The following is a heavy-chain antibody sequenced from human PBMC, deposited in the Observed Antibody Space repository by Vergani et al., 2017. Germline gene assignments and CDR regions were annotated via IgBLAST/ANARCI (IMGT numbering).Heavy chain of an antibody. D-gene: IGHD2-2*01. V-gene: IGHV4-61*02. CDR1: GQSIRSGSHY. CDR3: ARSRPYCTSSSCPAI. J-gene: IGHJ4*02. CDR2: IHTGGST. Sequence: QVKLQESGPGLLKPSQTLSLTCTVSGQSIRSGSHYWSWIRQPAGKGPEWIGHIHTGGSTDPNPSFKSRVSISVDTSKSQFSLKLNSVTVADTAVYYCARSRPYCTSSSCPAIWGQGTLVTVSS.